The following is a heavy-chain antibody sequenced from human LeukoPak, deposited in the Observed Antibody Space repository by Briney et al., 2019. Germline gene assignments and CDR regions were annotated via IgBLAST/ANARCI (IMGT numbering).Heavy chain of an antibody. CDR2: ISAYKGNA. CDR1: GYTFTNSG. CDR3: ARSAYYYDTSAYAGDFDS. Sequence: ASVKVSFRASGYTFTNSGINWVRQAPGQGLEWMGWISAYKGNANYAPKLQGRVTLTTDTSTSTAFMELSSLRSDDTAVYYCARSAYYYDTSAYAGDFDSWGQGTLDTVSS. J-gene: IGHJ4*02. V-gene: IGHV1-18*01. D-gene: IGHD3-22*01.